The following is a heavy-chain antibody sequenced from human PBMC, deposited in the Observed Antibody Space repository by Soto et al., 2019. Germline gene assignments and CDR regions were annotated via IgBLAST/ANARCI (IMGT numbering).Heavy chain of an antibody. CDR3: AKDALVGGGISAFDY. D-gene: IGHD2-15*01. CDR1: GFTFSSFA. V-gene: IGHV3-64*04. CDR2: ISNHGGST. Sequence: VGSLRLSCSASGFTFSSFAMHWVRQAPDKGLHYVSAISNHGGSTYYADSVKGRFTMSRDNSKSRLYLEMSSLRAEDTALYYCAKDALVGGGISAFDYWGQGILVTVSS. J-gene: IGHJ4*02.